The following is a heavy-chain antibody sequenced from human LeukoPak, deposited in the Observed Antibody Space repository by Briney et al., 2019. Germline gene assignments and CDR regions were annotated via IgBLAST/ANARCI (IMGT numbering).Heavy chain of an antibody. V-gene: IGHV3-7*01. CDR1: GFTFSSYW. D-gene: IGHD3-22*01. CDR3: ARDAYYDSSGYTKNFDY. J-gene: IGHJ4*02. CDR2: IKQGGSEK. Sequence: GGSLRLSCAASGFTFSSYWMSWVRQAPGKGLEWVANIKQGGSEKYYVDSVKGRFTISRDNAKNSLYLQMNSLRAEDTAVYYCARDAYYDSSGYTKNFDYWGQGTLVTVSS.